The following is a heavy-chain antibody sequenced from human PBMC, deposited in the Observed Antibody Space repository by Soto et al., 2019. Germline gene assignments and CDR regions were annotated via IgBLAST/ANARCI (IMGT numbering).Heavy chain of an antibody. CDR2: INHSGST. V-gene: IGHV4-34*01. CDR3: ARGLAVYAITVDDAIDI. J-gene: IGHJ3*02. Sequence: NPSETLSLTCAVYGGSFSGYYWSWIRQPPGKGLEWIGEINHSGSTNYNPSLKSRVTISVDTSKKQFSLKLSSVTAADTAFYYCARGLAVYAITVDDAIDIWGQGTKVTVSS. D-gene: IGHD2-8*02. CDR1: GGSFSGYY.